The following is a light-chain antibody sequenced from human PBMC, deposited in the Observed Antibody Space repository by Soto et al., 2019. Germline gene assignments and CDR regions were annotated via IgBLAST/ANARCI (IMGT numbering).Light chain of an antibody. CDR2: AAS. J-gene: IGKJ4*01. V-gene: IGKV3-20*01. CDR1: QSVAGSS. Sequence: EIMLTQSPGTLSLSVGDRATLSCRASQSVAGSSLAWYQQKPAQAPRLLIYAASNRATGIPARFSGSGSGTDFSLIINGLEPEDFAVYFCQQYGSSHLTFGGGTKVDIK. CDR3: QQYGSSHLT.